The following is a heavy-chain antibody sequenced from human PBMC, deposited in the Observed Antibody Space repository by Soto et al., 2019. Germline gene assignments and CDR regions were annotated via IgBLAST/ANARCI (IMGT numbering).Heavy chain of an antibody. J-gene: IGHJ4*02. Sequence: EVQLLESGGGLVQPGGCLRLSCAASGFTFSNYAMAWVRQGPGKGLEWVSAIRGSGANTYYADSVKGRFTISRDNLKNTLYLQMNSLRAEDTAVYYCAKEEGDYGDALDFWGQGTLLTVSS. D-gene: IGHD4-17*01. CDR3: AKEEGDYGDALDF. V-gene: IGHV3-23*01. CDR2: IRGSGANT. CDR1: GFTFSNYA.